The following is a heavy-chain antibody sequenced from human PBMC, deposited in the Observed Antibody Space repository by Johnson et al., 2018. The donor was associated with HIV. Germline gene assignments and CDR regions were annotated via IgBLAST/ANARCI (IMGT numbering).Heavy chain of an antibody. CDR3: AKGRDYSSSWWHAFDI. J-gene: IGHJ3*02. CDR2: ISWNSGSI. D-gene: IGHD6-13*01. V-gene: IGHV3-9*01. CDR1: GFTFDDYA. Sequence: VQLVESGGGVVQPGRSLRLSCAASGFTFDDYAMHWVRQAPGKGLEWVSGISWNSGSIGYADSVKGRFTISRDNAKNSLYLQMNSLRAEDTALYYCAKGRDYSSSWWHAFDIWGQGTMVTVSS.